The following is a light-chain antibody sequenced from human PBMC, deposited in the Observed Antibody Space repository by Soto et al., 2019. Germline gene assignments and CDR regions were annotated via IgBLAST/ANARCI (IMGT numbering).Light chain of an antibody. Sequence: DIQMTQSPSSLSAFVGDSITITCQASQDIKNYLTWYQHKPGKAPKLLIYDAFKSDTGVPSRFSGSGSGTDFTFTINNLQPEDIATYFCQQYDSLPPTFGGGTRV. CDR2: DAF. J-gene: IGKJ4*01. CDR3: QQYDSLPPT. V-gene: IGKV1-33*01. CDR1: QDIKNY.